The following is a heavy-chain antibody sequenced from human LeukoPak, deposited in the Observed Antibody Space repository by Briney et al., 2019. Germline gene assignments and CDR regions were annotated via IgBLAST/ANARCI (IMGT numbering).Heavy chain of an antibody. CDR3: ARDYRSGSYSGGPIDY. D-gene: IGHD1-26*01. CDR1: GFTFSSYG. CDR2: ISYDGSNK. V-gene: IGHV3-30*03. J-gene: IGHJ4*02. Sequence: GGSLRLSCAASGFTFSSYGMHWVRQAPGKGLEWVAVISYDGSNKYYADSVKGRFTMSRDNSKNTLYLQMDSLRAEDTAVYYCARDYRSGSYSGGPIDYWGQGTLVTVSS.